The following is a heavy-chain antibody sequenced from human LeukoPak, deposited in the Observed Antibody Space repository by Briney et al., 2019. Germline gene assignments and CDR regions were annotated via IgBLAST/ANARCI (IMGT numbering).Heavy chain of an antibody. CDR3: ARGHGSYGSGSYYATVGAQ. CDR2: INSDGSST. CDR1: RFTFSSYW. V-gene: IGHV3-74*01. J-gene: IGHJ4*02. D-gene: IGHD3-10*01. Sequence: GGSLRLSCAASRFTFSSYWMHWVRQAPGKGLVWVSRINSDGSSTNYADSVKGRFTISRDNANNTLYLQMNSLRAEDTAVYYCARGHGSYGSGSYYATVGAQWGQGTLVTVSS.